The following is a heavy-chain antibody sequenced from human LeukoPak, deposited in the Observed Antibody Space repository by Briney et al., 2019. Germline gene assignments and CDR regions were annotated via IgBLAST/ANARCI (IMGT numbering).Heavy chain of an antibody. CDR1: GSTFSSYA. CDR3: AKSKDPYYYDSSGYYYN. CDR2: ISGSGGST. Sequence: GGSLRLSCAASGSTFSSYAMSWVRQAPGKGLEWVSAISGSGGSTYYADSVKGRSPISRDNSKNTLYLQMNSLRAEDTAVYYCAKSKDPYYYDSSGYYYNWGQGTLVTVSS. J-gene: IGHJ4*02. V-gene: IGHV3-23*01. D-gene: IGHD3-22*01.